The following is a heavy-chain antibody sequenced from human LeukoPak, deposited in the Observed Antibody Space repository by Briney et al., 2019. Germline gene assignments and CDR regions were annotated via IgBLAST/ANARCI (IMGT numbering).Heavy chain of an antibody. CDR2: ISSSSSYI. CDR1: GFTFSSYS. Sequence: GGSLRLSCAASGFTFSSYSMNLVRQAPGKGLEWVSSISSSSSYIYYADSVKGRFTISRDNAKNSLYLQMNSLRAEDTAVYYCARDHNPASFDYWGQGTLVTVSS. J-gene: IGHJ4*02. CDR3: ARDHNPASFDY. V-gene: IGHV3-21*01. D-gene: IGHD1-14*01.